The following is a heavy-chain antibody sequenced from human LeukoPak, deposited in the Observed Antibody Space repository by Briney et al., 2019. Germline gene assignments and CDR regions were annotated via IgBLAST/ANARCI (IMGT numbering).Heavy chain of an antibody. CDR3: AKDARRYSGWYFFDH. CDR1: GSSFSNLA. D-gene: IGHD6-19*01. Sequence: PGGSLRLSCVASGSSFSNLAMGWVRQAPGNGLEWVSVISDSGGITYYADSVKGRFTISRDNSRNTLYLQMNSLRVDDTAVYYCAKDARRYSGWYFFDHWGQGTLVTVSS. V-gene: IGHV3-23*01. CDR2: ISDSGGIT. J-gene: IGHJ4*02.